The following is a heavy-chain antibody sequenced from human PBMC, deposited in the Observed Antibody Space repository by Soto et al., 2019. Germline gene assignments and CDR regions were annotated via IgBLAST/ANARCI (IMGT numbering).Heavy chain of an antibody. J-gene: IGHJ6*02. CDR1: GFTFSNYA. V-gene: IGHV3-30-3*01. D-gene: IGHD2-2*02. Sequence: QVYLVESGGGVVQPGRSLRLSCAASGFTFSNYAMHWVRQAPGKGLDWVAVISYDGNNKYYAASVKGRFTISRDNSENTLYQQMNSLRAEDTAIYYCGRALLCTSTSCYIAVRVLGLDVWGQGTTVTVSS. CDR3: GRALLCTSTSCYIAVRVLGLDV. CDR2: ISYDGNNK.